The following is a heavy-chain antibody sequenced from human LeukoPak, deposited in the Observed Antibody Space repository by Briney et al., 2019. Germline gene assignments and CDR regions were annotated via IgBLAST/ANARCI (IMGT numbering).Heavy chain of an antibody. CDR1: GGSISSYY. J-gene: IGHJ6*03. D-gene: IGHD2-15*01. Sequence: PSETLSLTCTVSGGSISSYYWSWIRQPPGKGLEWIGYIYYSGSTNYNPSLKSRVTISVDTSKNQFSLKLSSVTAADTAVYYCARVGVVVVATPLLKYYYYMDVWGKGTTVTVSS. CDR3: ARVGVVVVATPLLKYYYYMDV. CDR2: IYYSGST. V-gene: IGHV4-59*01.